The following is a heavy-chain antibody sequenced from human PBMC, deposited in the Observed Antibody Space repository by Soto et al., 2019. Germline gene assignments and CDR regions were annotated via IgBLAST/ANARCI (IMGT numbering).Heavy chain of an antibody. CDR3: AREAMEMTTVTSSYYYYYMDV. J-gene: IGHJ6*03. CDR1: GGSISSYY. CDR2: IYYSGST. Sequence: SETLSLTCTVSGGSISSYYWSWIRQPPGKGLEWIGYIYYSGSTNYNPSLKSRVTISVDTSKNQFSLKLSSVTAADTAVYYCAREAMEMTTVTSSYYYYYMDVWGKGTTVTVSS. D-gene: IGHD4-17*01. V-gene: IGHV4-59*01.